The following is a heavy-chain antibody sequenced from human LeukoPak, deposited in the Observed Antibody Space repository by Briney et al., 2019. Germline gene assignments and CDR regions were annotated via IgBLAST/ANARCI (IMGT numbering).Heavy chain of an antibody. D-gene: IGHD6-13*01. J-gene: IGHJ4*02. Sequence: ASVKVSCKASGYTFTGYYMHWVRQAPGQGLEWMGRINPNSGGTNYAQKFQGRVTMTRDTSISTAYMELSGLRSDDTAVYYCARGNRYSSSQFDYWGQGTLVTVSS. CDR2: INPNSGGT. CDR1: GYTFTGYY. V-gene: IGHV1-2*06. CDR3: ARGNRYSSSQFDY.